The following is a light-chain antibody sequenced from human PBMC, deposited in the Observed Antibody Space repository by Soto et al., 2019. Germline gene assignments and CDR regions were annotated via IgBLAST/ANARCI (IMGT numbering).Light chain of an antibody. J-gene: IGKJ1*01. Sequence: DIQMTQSPSTLSASVGDRVTITCRASQSINIWLAWYQQKPGKAPKVLIYDASSLKSGVPSRFSGSGSGTEFTLTISSLQPDDFATYYCQQYKSYSWTLGQGTKVDTK. CDR2: DAS. CDR3: QQYKSYSWT. CDR1: QSINIW. V-gene: IGKV1-5*01.